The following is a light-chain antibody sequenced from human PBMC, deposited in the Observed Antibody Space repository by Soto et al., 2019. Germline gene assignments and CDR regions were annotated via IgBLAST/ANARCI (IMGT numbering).Light chain of an antibody. Sequence: QAVVTQPPSVSGAPGQRVTISCTGSSSNIGSGYDVHWYQRLPGTAPKLLIYGNTNRPSGVPDRFSGSKSGTSASLAITGLQAEDEADYYCQSYDSSLSDWVFGGGTKLTVL. CDR2: GNT. CDR1: SSNIGSGYD. V-gene: IGLV1-40*01. CDR3: QSYDSSLSDWV. J-gene: IGLJ3*02.